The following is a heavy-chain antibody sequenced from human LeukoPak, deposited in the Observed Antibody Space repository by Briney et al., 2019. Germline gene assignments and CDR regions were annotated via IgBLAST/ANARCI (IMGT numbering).Heavy chain of an antibody. V-gene: IGHV1-18*01. D-gene: IGHD3-22*01. Sequence: ASVKVFCKASGYSCNSLGISWVRQAPGHGLEWMGWISGFNGNTKYEQKFQGRVTMTTDTSPTTAYMELRSLRSDDTAVYYCARDRIVYSYDTGGTTTNDYYFDYWGEGALVTVSS. CDR3: ARDRIVYSYDTGGTTTNDYYFDY. CDR1: GYSCNSLG. J-gene: IGHJ4*02. CDR2: ISGFNGNT.